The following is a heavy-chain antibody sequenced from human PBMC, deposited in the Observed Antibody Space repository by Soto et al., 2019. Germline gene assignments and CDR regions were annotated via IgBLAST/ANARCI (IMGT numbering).Heavy chain of an antibody. Sequence: SGTLSLTCAVYGGSFSNYYWSWIRQPPGEGLEWIGETLPGGSTIYNPSLESRVTSSEDSSNNQISLNLNSVTAADTAVYYFAREVRGGFTGIFDQWGRGSRVTVSS. CDR2: TLPGGST. V-gene: IGHV4-34*12. CDR3: AREVRGGFTGIFDQ. J-gene: IGHJ4*02. CDR1: GGSFSNYY. D-gene: IGHD2-15*01.